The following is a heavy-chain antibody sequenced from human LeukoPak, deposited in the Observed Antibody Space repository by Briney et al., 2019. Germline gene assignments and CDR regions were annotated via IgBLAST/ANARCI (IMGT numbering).Heavy chain of an antibody. J-gene: IGHJ4*02. D-gene: IGHD3-22*01. Sequence: SETLSLTCTVSGGSISSYYWSWIRQPPGKGLEWIGYIYYSGSTNYNPSLKSRVTISVDTSKNQFSLKLSSVTAADTAVYYCARHKAGGYYDSSGYYPFDYWGQGTLVTVSS. CDR2: IYYSGST. CDR1: GGSISSYY. V-gene: IGHV4-59*08. CDR3: ARHKAGGYYDSSGYYPFDY.